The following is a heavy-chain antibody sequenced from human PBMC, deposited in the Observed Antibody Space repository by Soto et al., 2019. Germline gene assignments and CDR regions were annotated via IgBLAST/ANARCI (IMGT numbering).Heavy chain of an antibody. CDR1: GGTFSSYA. CDR2: IIPIFGTA. D-gene: IGHD3-3*01. Sequence: ASVKVSYKASGGTFSSYAISWVRQAPGQGLEWMGGIIPIFGTANYAQKFQGRVTITADKSTSTAYMELSSLRSEDTAVYYCARDSVGDFWSGYYTGHNYYYGMDVWGQGTTVTVSS. J-gene: IGHJ6*02. V-gene: IGHV1-69*06. CDR3: ARDSVGDFWSGYYTGHNYYYGMDV.